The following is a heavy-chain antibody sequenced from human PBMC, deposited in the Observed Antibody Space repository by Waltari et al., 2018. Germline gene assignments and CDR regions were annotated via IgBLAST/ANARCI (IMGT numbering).Heavy chain of an antibody. CDR3: ARVRYAWNFDFWSGAYNWFDP. V-gene: IGHV3-53*01. D-gene: IGHD3-3*01. Sequence: EQLVESGGGFIQPGGSLRLSCAASGFTVRCQYMGWGRQAPGKGLDWVSVIYSGGRTYYADSVKGRFTISRDNSKNTLYLQMNSLRAEDTAVYYCARVRYAWNFDFWSGAYNWFDPWGQGTLVTVSS. J-gene: IGHJ5*02. CDR1: GFTVRCQY. CDR2: IYSGGRT.